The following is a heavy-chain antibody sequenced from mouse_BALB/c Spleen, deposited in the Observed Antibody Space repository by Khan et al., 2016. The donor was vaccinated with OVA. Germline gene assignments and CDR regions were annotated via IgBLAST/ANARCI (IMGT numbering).Heavy chain of an antibody. J-gene: IGHJ2*01. V-gene: IGHV3-1*02. D-gene: IGHD1-2*01. CDR2: ITYSGST. CDR1: GYSITTGYG. Sequence: VQLQESGPGLVKPSQSLSLTCTATGYSITTGYGWNLIRQFPGNKLECMGYITYSGSTNYNPSLKSRISITRDTSKNQFFLQLNSVTTEDTATYYCARTARIKYWGQGTTLTVSS. CDR3: ARTARIKY.